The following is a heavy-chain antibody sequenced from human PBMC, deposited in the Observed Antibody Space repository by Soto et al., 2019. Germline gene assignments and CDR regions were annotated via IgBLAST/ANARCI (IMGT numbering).Heavy chain of an antibody. J-gene: IGHJ3*02. CDR2: IVVGSGNT. D-gene: IGHD3-10*01. Sequence: SVKVSCKASGFTFTSSAVQWVRQARGQRLEWIGWIVVGSGNTNYAQKFQERVTITRDMSTSTAYMELSSLRSEDTAVYYCAAGGPTMVRGSDAFDIWGQGTMVTVSS. CDR3: AAGGPTMVRGSDAFDI. CDR1: GFTFTSSA. V-gene: IGHV1-58*01.